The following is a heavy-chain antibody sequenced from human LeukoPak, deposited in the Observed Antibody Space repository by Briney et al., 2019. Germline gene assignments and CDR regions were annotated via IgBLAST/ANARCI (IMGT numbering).Heavy chain of an antibody. CDR3: ARERRAGYYDSSGYPDY. D-gene: IGHD3-22*01. CDR1: GFTFSSYS. CDR2: ISSGSSYI. V-gene: IGHV3-21*01. Sequence: GGSLRLSCAASGFTFSSYSMNWVRQAPGKGLEWVSSISSGSSYIYYAASLKGRFTISRDNARNSLFLQMDSLRAGDTAVYYCARERRAGYYDSSGYPDYWGQGTLVTVSS. J-gene: IGHJ4*02.